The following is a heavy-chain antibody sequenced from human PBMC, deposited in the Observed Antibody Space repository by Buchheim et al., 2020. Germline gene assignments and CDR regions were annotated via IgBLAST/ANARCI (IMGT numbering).Heavy chain of an antibody. J-gene: IGHJ4*02. CDR2: IIPMFGTA. CDR1: GGTFSRYA. CDR3: ARVAFRTYYYESSGYVFDH. V-gene: IGHV1-69*01. D-gene: IGHD3-22*01. Sequence: QVQLVQSGAEVKKPGSSVKVSCKASGGTFSRYAISWVRQAPGQGLEWMGGIIPMFGTAKYAQKFQGRVTIIADESTSTAYMELSSLRSEDTAVYYCARVAFRTYYYESSGYVFDHWGQGTL.